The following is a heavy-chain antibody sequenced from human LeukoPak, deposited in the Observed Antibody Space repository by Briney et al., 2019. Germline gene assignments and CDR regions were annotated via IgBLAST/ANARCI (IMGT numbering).Heavy chain of an antibody. CDR3: ARDSIRVQTGTTP. D-gene: IGHD1-1*01. Sequence: SETLSLTCTVSGGSISSSSYYWGWIRQPPGKGLEWIGSIYYTGTTYYNPSLNYRVTISVDTSKNQFSLRLTSVTAADTAVYYCARDSIRVQTGTTPWGRGTLVTVSS. J-gene: IGHJ5*02. V-gene: IGHV4-39*07. CDR2: IYYTGTT. CDR1: GGSISSSSYY.